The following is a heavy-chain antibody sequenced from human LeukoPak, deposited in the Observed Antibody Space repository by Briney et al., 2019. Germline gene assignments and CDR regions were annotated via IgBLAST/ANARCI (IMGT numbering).Heavy chain of an antibody. D-gene: IGHD5-18*01. CDR3: ARHLGSYGSRWFDP. CDR2: IYYSGST. J-gene: IGHJ5*02. CDR1: GGSISSSSYY. V-gene: IGHV4-39*01. Sequence: SEPLSLPFTVSGGSISSSSYYWGWIRPPPGKGLEWIGIIYYSGSTYYNPSLKSRVTVSVDTSKNQFSLKLSSVTAADTAVYYCARHLGSYGSRWFDPWGQGTLVTVSS.